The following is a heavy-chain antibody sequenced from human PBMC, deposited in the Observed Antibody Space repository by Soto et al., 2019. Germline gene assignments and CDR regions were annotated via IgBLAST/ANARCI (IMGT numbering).Heavy chain of an antibody. CDR1: GGTFSSYA. D-gene: IGHD6-19*01. CDR3: ARVEKLAVAGRVTKMYYYGMDV. CDR2: IIPIFGTA. Sequence: SVKVSCKASGGTFSSYAISWVRQAPGQGLEWMGGIIPIFGTANYAQKFQGRVTITADKSTSTAYMELGSLRSEDTAVYYCARVEKLAVAGRVTKMYYYGMDVWGQGTTVTVSS. J-gene: IGHJ6*02. V-gene: IGHV1-69*06.